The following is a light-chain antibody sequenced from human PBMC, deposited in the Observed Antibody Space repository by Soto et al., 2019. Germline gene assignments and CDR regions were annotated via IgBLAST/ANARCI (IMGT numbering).Light chain of an antibody. V-gene: IGKV3-20*01. CDR3: QQYSSSPIN. CDR2: GAS. CDR1: QSIGSSY. Sequence: EVVLTQSPGTLSLSPGEIATLSCSASQSIGSSYLAWYQQKPGQAPRLLIYGASSRATGITDRFSGGGSGTDFSLTIRRLDTEDFAVYYCQQYSSSPINFGQGTRLEI. J-gene: IGKJ5*01.